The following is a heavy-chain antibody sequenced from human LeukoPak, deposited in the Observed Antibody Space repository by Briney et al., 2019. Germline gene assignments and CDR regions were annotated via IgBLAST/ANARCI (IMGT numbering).Heavy chain of an antibody. Sequence: SETLSLTCTVSGGSITNYYWAWIRQPPGKGLEWIGSINHSGTTYYNSSLKSRVTISVDTSKNQFSLKLSSVTAADTAVYYCARVDIVVVPSSKFDLWGRGTLVIVSS. D-gene: IGHD2-2*03. J-gene: IGHJ2*01. CDR3: ARVDIVVVPSSKFDL. CDR1: GGSITNYY. V-gene: IGHV4-38-2*02. CDR2: INHSGTT.